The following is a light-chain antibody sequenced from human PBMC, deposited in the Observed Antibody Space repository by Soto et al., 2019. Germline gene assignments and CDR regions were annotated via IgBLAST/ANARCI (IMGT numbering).Light chain of an antibody. CDR2: AAS. CDR1: QSVSNSY. CDR3: QQYGSSPYT. Sequence: EIVLTQSPGTLSLSPGERATLSCRASQSVSNSYLAWYQQKPGQAPRLLINAASSRATGIPDRFSGSGSGTDFTLTISRLEPEESAVYYCQQYGSSPYTFGQGTKLEIK. V-gene: IGKV3-20*01. J-gene: IGKJ2*01.